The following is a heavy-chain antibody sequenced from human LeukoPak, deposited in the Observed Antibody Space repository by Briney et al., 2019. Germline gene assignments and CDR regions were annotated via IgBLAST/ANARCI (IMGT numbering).Heavy chain of an antibody. D-gene: IGHD2-2*01. CDR2: INPNSGGT. V-gene: IGHV1-2*02. CDR3: AREVGSSATPFDY. CDR1: GYTFTGYY. Sequence: GASVKVSCKASGYTFTGYYMHWVRQAPGQGLEWMGWINPNSGGTNYAQEFQGRVTMTRDTSISTAYMELSRLRSDDTAVYYCAREVGSSATPFDYWGQGTLVTVSS. J-gene: IGHJ4*02.